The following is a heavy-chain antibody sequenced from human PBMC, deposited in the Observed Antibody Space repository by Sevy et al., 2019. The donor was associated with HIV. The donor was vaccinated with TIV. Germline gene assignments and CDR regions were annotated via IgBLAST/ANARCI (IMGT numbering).Heavy chain of an antibody. CDR1: GFTFNIFS. J-gene: IGHJ4*02. V-gene: IGHV3-30*04. CDR3: ARDPTFSSDTRGYYPFDS. D-gene: IGHD3-22*01. CDR2: ISYDGSNK. Sequence: GGSLRLSCAASGFTFNIFSINWVRRAPGKGLEWVAVISYDGSNKHYAASVKGRFTISRDNSRNTLFLQMNSLRLDDTAVYYCARDPTFSSDTRGYYPFDSWGQGTLVTVSS.